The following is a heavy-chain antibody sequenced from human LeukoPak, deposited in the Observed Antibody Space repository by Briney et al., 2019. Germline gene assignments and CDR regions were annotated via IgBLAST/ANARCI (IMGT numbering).Heavy chain of an antibody. CDR3: ARDYCSGGSCYSDY. J-gene: IGHJ4*02. V-gene: IGHV3-48*03. CDR1: GFTFSSYE. CDR2: ISSSGSTM. D-gene: IGHD2-15*01. Sequence: GGSLRLSCAASGFTFSSYEMNWVRQAPGKGLEWVSYISSSGSTMYYADSVKGRFTISRDNAKNSLYLQMNSLRAEDTAVHYCARDYCSGGSCYSDYWGQGTLVTVSS.